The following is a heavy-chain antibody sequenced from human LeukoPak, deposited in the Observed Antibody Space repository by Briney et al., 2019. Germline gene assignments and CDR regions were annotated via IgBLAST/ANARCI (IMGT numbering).Heavy chain of an antibody. Sequence: PGGFLRLSCAASGFTFSSYAMSWVRQAPGKGLEWVSAISGSGGSTYYADSVKGRFTISRDNAKNSLYLQMNSLRAEDTAVYYCARVTSPYYDSSGYQFDYWGQGTLVTVSS. CDR1: GFTFSSYA. CDR2: ISGSGGST. D-gene: IGHD3-22*01. CDR3: ARVTSPYYDSSGYQFDY. J-gene: IGHJ4*02. V-gene: IGHV3-23*01.